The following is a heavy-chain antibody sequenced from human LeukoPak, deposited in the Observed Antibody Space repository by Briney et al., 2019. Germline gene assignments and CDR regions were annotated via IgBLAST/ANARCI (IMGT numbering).Heavy chain of an antibody. J-gene: IGHJ3*02. CDR3: ARWGYYYDSSGYDTDAFDI. V-gene: IGHV3-13*01. D-gene: IGHD3-22*01. CDR2: IGTAGDT. CDR1: GFTFSSYD. Sequence: GGSLRLSCAASGFTFSSYDMHWVRQVTGKGLEWVSAIGTAGDTYYPGSVKGRFTISRENAKNSLYLQMNSLRAGDTAVYYCARWGYYYDSSGYDTDAFDIWGQGTMVTVSS.